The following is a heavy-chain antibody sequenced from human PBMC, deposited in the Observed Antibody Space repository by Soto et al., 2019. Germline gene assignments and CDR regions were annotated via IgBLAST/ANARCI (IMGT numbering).Heavy chain of an antibody. V-gene: IGHV3-30*18. CDR2: ISYDGSNK. J-gene: IGHJ6*03. D-gene: IGHD2-2*01. Sequence: GGSLRLSCAASGFTFSSYGMHWVRQAPGKGLEWVAVISYDGSNKYYADSVKGRFTISRDNSKNTLYLQMNSLRAEDTAVYYCAKVGRLGYCSSTSCYAYYYYYYMDVWGKGTTVTVSS. CDR3: AKVGRLGYCSSTSCYAYYYYYYMDV. CDR1: GFTFSSYG.